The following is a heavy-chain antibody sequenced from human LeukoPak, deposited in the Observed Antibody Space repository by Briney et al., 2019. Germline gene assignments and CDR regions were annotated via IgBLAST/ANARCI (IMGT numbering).Heavy chain of an antibody. CDR1: GFTFNNYY. D-gene: IGHD6-19*01. J-gene: IGHJ4*02. CDR3: ARAREVKSGWYANDY. CDR2: IKQNGSDK. V-gene: IGHV3-7*01. Sequence: GGSLRLSCAASGFTFNNYYMSWVRQAPGKGLEWVGNIKQNGSDKYYVESVKGRFTISRDNAKNSLYLQTNSLRAEDTAVYYCARAREVKSGWYANDYWGQGTLVTVSS.